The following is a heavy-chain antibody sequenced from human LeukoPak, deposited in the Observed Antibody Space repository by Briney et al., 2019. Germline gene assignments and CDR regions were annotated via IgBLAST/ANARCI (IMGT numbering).Heavy chain of an antibody. Sequence: GGSLRLSCAASGFAFSSYEMNWVRQAPGKGLEWVSYISSSGSTIYYADSVKGRFTISRDNAKNSLYLQMNSLRAEDTAVYYCARDGHWLSADYDSSGYHDYWGQGTLVTVSS. CDR1: GFAFSSYE. V-gene: IGHV3-48*03. J-gene: IGHJ4*02. CDR2: ISSSGSTI. D-gene: IGHD3-22*01. CDR3: ARDGHWLSADYDSSGYHDY.